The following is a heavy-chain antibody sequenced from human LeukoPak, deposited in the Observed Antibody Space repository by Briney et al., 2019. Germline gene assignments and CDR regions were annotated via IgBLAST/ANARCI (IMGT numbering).Heavy chain of an antibody. J-gene: IGHJ6*02. V-gene: IGHV4-61*01. D-gene: IGHD5-18*01. Sequence: SETLSLTCTVSGGSISSSSYYWSWIRQPPGKGLEWIGYIYYSGSTNYNPSLKSRVTISVDTSKNQFSLKLSSVTAADTAVYYCARDQRGYRDYHYGMDVWGQGTTVTASS. CDR2: IYYSGST. CDR1: GGSISSSSYY. CDR3: ARDQRGYRDYHYGMDV.